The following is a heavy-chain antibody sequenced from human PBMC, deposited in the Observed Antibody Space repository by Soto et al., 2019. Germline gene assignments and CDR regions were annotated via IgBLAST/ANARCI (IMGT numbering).Heavy chain of an antibody. V-gene: IGHV4-59*01. CDR1: GGSISSYY. J-gene: IGHJ4*02. D-gene: IGHD5-12*01. CDR2: IYYSGST. Sequence: QVQLQESGPGLVKPSETLSLTCTVSGGSISSYYWSWIRQPPGKGLEWIGYIYYSGSTNYNPSLKSRVTISVDTSKNQFSLKLSSVTAADTAVYYCARGDEDGYNSLDYWGQGTLVTVSS. CDR3: ARGDEDGYNSLDY.